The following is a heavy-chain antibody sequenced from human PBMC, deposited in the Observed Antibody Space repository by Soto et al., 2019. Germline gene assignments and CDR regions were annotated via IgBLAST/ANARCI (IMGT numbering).Heavy chain of an antibody. V-gene: IGHV5-51*01. D-gene: IGHD4-17*01. CDR1: GYTFADYW. J-gene: IGHJ6*01. CDR2: IYPGDSDT. Sequence: SLTISCKGSGYTFADYWIGCVRQLPGKGLEWMGIIYPGDSDTRYSPSFQGHVTITVDKSTSTAYLLWNTLKASDTAMYFCARHIRTVRDYRDLLYVSGRGTSVPGSS. CDR3: ARHIRTVRDYRDLLYV.